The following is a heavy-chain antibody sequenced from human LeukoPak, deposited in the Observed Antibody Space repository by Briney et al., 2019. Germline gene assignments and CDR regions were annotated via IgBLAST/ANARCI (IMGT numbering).Heavy chain of an antibody. J-gene: IGHJ4*02. CDR3: ARGGTRRITAVAGVTFDY. D-gene: IGHD6-19*01. CDR2: VYYSGST. V-gene: IGHV4-59*01. Sequence: SATLSLTCTVSGGSISNYYWNWIRQPPGKGLEWIGYVYYSGSTNYNPSLKSRVTMSVDTSKNQFSLKLTSLTAADTAVYYCARGGTRRITAVAGVTFDYWGQGTLVTVSS. CDR1: GGSISNYY.